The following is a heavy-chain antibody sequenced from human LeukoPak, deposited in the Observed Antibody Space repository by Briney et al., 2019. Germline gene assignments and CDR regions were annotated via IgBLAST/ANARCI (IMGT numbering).Heavy chain of an antibody. V-gene: IGHV4-39*07. D-gene: IGHD1-26*01. J-gene: IGHJ3*02. CDR1: GGSITSSSYY. CDR3: ARYIVSYPHDAFDI. Sequence: PSETLSLTCTVSGGSITSSSYYWGWIRQPPEKGLEWIGTFYYSGSTYYNPSLKSRVTISVDTSKNQFSLKLGSVTAADTAFYYCARYIVSYPHDAFDIWGQGTMTVSS. CDR2: FYYSGST.